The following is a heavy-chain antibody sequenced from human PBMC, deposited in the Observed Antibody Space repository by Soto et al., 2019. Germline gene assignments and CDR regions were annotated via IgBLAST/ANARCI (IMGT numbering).Heavy chain of an antibody. CDR2: INHSGNT. CDR3: ARHHVRGRTIAGAAEF. D-gene: IGHD1-26*01. J-gene: IGHJ4*02. Sequence: ETLSLTCAVYGKSLSGYYWSWIRQPPGKALEWIGEINHSGNTNYNPSLKSRVTISVDTSKNQLFLNLSSMTAADAAMYYCARHHVRGRTIAGAAEFWGQGTLVTVSS. V-gene: IGHV4-34*01. CDR1: GKSLSGYY.